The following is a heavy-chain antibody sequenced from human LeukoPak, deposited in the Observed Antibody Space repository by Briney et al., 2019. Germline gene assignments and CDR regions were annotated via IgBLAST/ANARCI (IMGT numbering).Heavy chain of an antibody. J-gene: IGHJ6*03. V-gene: IGHV5-51*01. CDR3: ARHAEKIDYGDSKYFYYYYMDV. D-gene: IGHD4-17*01. Sequence: GESLKISCKGSGYSFTSHWIGWVRQMPEKGLEWMGIIYPGDSDTTYSPSFQGQVTISADKSINTAYLQWSSLKASDTAMYYCARHAEKIDYGDSKYFYYYYMDVWGKGTTVTVSS. CDR2: IYPGDSDT. CDR1: GYSFTSHW.